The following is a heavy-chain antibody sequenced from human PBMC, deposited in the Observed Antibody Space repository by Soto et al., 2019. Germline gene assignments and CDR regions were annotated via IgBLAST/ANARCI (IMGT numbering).Heavy chain of an antibody. CDR3: TTDSYSSIIVVRFDY. D-gene: IGHD3-22*01. CDR1: AFILSNAC. Sequence: GGSLRLSCAASAFILSNACLNWVRQAPGKGLEWVGRVKSKTDGGASDYAAPVKGRFAVSRDDSRNMVYLQMNSLKTEDTGIYYCTTDSYSSIIVVRFDYWGQGTVVTVSS. V-gene: IGHV3-15*07. CDR2: VKSKTDGGAS. J-gene: IGHJ4*02.